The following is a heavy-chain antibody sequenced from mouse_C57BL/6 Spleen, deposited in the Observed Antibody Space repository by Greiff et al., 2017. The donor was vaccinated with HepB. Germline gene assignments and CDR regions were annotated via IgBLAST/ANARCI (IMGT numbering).Heavy chain of an antibody. CDR3: TRSEYSNYGDAMDY. J-gene: IGHJ4*01. CDR2: IDPETGGT. V-gene: IGHV1-15*01. CDR1: GYTFTDYE. Sequence: QVQLKQSGAELVRPGASVTLSCKASGYTFTDYEMHWVKQTPVHGLEWIGAIDPETGGTAYNQKFKGKAILTADKSSSTAYMGLRSLTSEDSAVYYCTRSEYSNYGDAMDYWGQGTSVTVSS. D-gene: IGHD2-5*01.